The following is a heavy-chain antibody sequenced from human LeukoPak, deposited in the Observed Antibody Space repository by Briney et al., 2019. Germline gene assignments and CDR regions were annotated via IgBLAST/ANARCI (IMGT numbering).Heavy chain of an antibody. D-gene: IGHD3-22*01. J-gene: IGHJ4*02. V-gene: IGHV3-30*02. CDR1: GFTFSSYG. CDR2: IRYGGGSK. CDR3: AKDAIYYDNSGYYYFDY. Sequence: GGSLRLSCAASGFTFSSYGMHWVRQAPSKGLEWVAFIRYGGGSKYYADSVKGRFTISRDNSKNTLYLQMSSLRAEDTAVYYCAKDAIYYDNSGYYYFDYWGQGTLVTVSS.